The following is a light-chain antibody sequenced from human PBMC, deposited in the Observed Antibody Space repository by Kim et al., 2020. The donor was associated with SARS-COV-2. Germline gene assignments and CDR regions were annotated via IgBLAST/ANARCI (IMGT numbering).Light chain of an antibody. J-gene: IGLJ3*02. CDR2: SND. CDR3: AAWDDRQIGRV. Sequence: QSVLTQPPSASGTPGQRVTISCSGSSSNIGSNAINWYQQLPGTAPKLLIYSNDQRPSGVPARFSGSKSGTSASLAISGLQSEDEADYYCAAWDDRQIGRVFGGGTQLTVL. V-gene: IGLV1-44*01. CDR1: SSNIGSNA.